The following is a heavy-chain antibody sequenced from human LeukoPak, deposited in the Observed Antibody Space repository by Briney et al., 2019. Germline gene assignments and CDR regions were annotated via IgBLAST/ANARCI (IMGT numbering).Heavy chain of an antibody. V-gene: IGHV3-23*01. CDR3: ARDRYVGGSWYEFPDY. CDR2: ICASGGST. J-gene: IGHJ4*02. D-gene: IGHD6-13*01. Sequence: GGSLRLSCAPSGFTFSTYAMRWVRQAPGKGLEWVLAICASGGSTYYADSVKGRFTTSRDNSKNTLYLEMNSLRAEDTAVYYCARDRYVGGSWYEFPDYWGQGTLVTVSS. CDR1: GFTFSTYA.